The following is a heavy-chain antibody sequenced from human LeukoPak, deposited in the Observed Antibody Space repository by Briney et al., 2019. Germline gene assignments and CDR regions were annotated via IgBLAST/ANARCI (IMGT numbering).Heavy chain of an antibody. Sequence: GGSLRLFCAASGFTFSSSGMGWVRQAPGKGLECVSPITGSGGSTSYTDSVKGRFTISRDNSKNTLYLQMNSLRAEDTAVYYCARGRNTGRQFYFDYWGQGTPVTVAS. CDR2: ITGSGGST. J-gene: IGHJ4*02. V-gene: IGHV3-23*01. D-gene: IGHD5-18*01. CDR3: ARGRNTGRQFYFDY. CDR1: GFTFSSSG.